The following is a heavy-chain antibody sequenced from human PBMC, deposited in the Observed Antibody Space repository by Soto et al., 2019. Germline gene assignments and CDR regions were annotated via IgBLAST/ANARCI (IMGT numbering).Heavy chain of an antibody. V-gene: IGHV3-48*03. D-gene: IGHD3-16*01. CDR2: ISVEGVR. CDR3: TRDKGDKVAYGMDV. CDR1: GFTVSSCE. J-gene: IGHJ6*02. Sequence: EVQVVESGGGLVQPGGSLRLSCTPSGFTVSSCEMNWVRQAPGKGLEWVAYISVEGVRFYADSVKGRFTISRDSAQTSLLLQMNSLRAEDTATYSCTRDKGDKVAYGMDVWGQGTTVTVSS.